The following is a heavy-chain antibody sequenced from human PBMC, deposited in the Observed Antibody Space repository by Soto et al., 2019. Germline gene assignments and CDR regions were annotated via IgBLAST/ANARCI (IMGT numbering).Heavy chain of an antibody. D-gene: IGHD2-2*01. V-gene: IGHV3-21*01. CDR2: ISSSTTYI. CDR3: ARSRPPSYCSKTSCPGADF. J-gene: IGHJ4*02. CDR1: GFTFRNYA. Sequence: GGSLRLSCATSGFTFRNYAMNWVRQAPGKGLEWISSISSSTTYIFYADSVEGRFTVSRDSAGNSAYLQMNSLRAEDTAVYYCARSRPPSYCSKTSCPGADFWGRGTLVTVSS.